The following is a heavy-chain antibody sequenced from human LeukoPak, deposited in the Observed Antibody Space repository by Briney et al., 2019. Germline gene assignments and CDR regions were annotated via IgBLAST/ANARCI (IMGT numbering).Heavy chain of an antibody. J-gene: IGHJ3*02. CDR2: IYTSGST. V-gene: IGHV4-61*02. D-gene: IGHD5-12*01. CDR3: AREGYSGYDSDAFDI. CDR1: GGSISSSSYY. Sequence: PSETLSLTCTVSGGSISSSSYYWSWIRQPAGKGLEWIGRIYTSGSTNYNPSLKSRVTMSVDTSKNQFSLKLSSVTAADTAVYYCAREGYSGYDSDAFDIWGQGTMVTVSS.